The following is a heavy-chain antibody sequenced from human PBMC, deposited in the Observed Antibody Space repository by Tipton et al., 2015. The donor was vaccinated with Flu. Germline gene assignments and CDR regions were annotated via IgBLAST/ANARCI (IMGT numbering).Heavy chain of an antibody. V-gene: IGHV3-23*01. D-gene: IGHD3-16*02. CDR2: VSGSGGHS. CDR1: GFTFRSYA. Sequence: SLRLSCAASGFTFRSYAMSWVRQAPGKGLEWVSAVSGSGGHSYYADSVKGRSTISRDNSKNTLHLQVNSLRAEDSAVYYCAKPRFRLGDFSLEAAAFDFWGQGTMVTVSS. J-gene: IGHJ3*01. CDR3: AKPRFRLGDFSLEAAAFDF.